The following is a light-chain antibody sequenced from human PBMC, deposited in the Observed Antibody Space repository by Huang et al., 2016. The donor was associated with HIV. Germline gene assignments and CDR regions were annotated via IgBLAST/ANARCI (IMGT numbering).Light chain of an antibody. V-gene: IGKV3-20*01. CDR1: QSISGGH. J-gene: IGKJ1*01. CDR3: QHYGRSPQT. Sequence: EIVLTQSPGTLSLSPGERAPLSCRASQSISGGHLAWYQQKPCPAPRLLIHGSSSSATGIPDRISVSWSGTYFSLIISRLEPEDFAVYYCQHYGRSPQTFGQGTKVEIK. CDR2: GSS.